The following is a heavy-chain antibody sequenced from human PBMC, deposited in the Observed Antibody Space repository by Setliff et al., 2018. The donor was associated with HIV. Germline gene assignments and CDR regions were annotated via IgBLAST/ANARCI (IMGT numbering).Heavy chain of an antibody. CDR3: ARVGWSGYYYDYYYYYYRDV. V-gene: IGHV4-61*02. Sequence: SETLSLTCTVSGGSISSGSYYWSWIRQPPGKGLEWIGRIYTSGSTNYNPALKSRVTISVDTSKNQFSRKLSSVTAADTAVYYCARVGWSGYYYDYYYYYYRDVWGKGTTVTVSS. D-gene: IGHD3-22*01. J-gene: IGHJ6*03. CDR1: GGSISSGSYY. CDR2: IYTSGST.